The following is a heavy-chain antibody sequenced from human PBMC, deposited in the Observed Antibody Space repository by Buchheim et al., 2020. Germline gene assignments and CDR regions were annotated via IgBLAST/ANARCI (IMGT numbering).Heavy chain of an antibody. CDR3: AKGGPGHTTTWDNPDYYFDY. J-gene: IGHJ4*02. CDR2: ISDDATKK. CDR1: GFTFSTYG. D-gene: IGHD4/OR15-4a*01. V-gene: IGHV3-30*18. Sequence: QVQLVESGGGVVQPGRSLRLSCAASGFTFSTYGMHWVRQTPGKGLEWVAVISDDATKKFYADSVKGRFTISRDNSKNTLYLQMKTLRTEDTAVYHCAKGGPGHTTTWDNPDYYFDYWGQGTL.